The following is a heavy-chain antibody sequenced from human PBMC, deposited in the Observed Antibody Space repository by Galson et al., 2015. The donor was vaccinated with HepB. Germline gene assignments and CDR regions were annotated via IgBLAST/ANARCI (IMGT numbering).Heavy chain of an antibody. CDR3: ARVYGGRGGVFDY. D-gene: IGHD2-15*01. V-gene: IGHV3-21*04. Sequence: SLRLSCAASGFTFGDYAMSWFRQAPGKGLEWVSSISSSSSYIYYADSVKGRFTISRDNAKNSVYLQMNTLRVEDTAIYYCARVYGGRGGVFDYWGQGLLVTVSS. J-gene: IGHJ4*02. CDR2: ISSSSSYI. CDR1: GFTFGDYA.